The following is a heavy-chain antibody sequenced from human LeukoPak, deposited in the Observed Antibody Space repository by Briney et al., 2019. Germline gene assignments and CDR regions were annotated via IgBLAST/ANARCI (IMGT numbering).Heavy chain of an antibody. D-gene: IGHD6-6*01. CDR2: IYTGGST. CDR3: ARGFGKVAANVFGGYTMDV. CDR1: GFTVNSNY. Sequence: PGGSLRLSCAASGFTVNSNYMSWVRQAPGKGLEWVSLIYTGGSTYYADSVKGRFTISRDNSKNTLYLQMSSLRPEDTAVYYCARGFGKVAANVFGGYTMDVWGQGTTVTVSS. J-gene: IGHJ6*02. V-gene: IGHV3-66*02.